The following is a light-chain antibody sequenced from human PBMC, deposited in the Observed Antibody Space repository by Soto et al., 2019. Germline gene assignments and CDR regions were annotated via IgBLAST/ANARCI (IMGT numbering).Light chain of an antibody. CDR2: KAS. Sequence: DIQMTQSPSTLSASVGDRVTITCRASQSISSWLAWYQQKPGKAPNLLINKASSLQSEVPSRFSGSGSGTEFTLTITSLQPDDFGVYYCQQYKSSSTFGQGTKVDIK. V-gene: IGKV1-5*03. J-gene: IGKJ1*01. CDR3: QQYKSSST. CDR1: QSISSW.